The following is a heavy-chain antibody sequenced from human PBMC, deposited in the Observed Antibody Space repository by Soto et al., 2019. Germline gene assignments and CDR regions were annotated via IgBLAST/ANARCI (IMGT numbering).Heavy chain of an antibody. CDR1: GFTFSSYS. CDR3: ARDPPGLYSSSWYEGFYYYYYYGMDV. D-gene: IGHD6-13*01. V-gene: IGHV3-21*01. J-gene: IGHJ6*02. CDR2: ISSSSSYI. Sequence: EVQLVESGGGLVKPGGSLRLSCAASGFTFSSYSMNWVRQAPGKGLEWVSSISSSSSYIYYADSVKGRFTISRDNAKNSLYLQMNSLRAEDTAVYYCARDPPGLYSSSWYEGFYYYYYYGMDVWGQGTTVTVSS.